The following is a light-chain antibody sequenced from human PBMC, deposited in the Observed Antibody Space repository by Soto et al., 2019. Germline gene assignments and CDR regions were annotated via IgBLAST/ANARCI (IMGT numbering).Light chain of an antibody. CDR1: SGTIASNY. J-gene: IGLJ2*01. CDR3: QSYDSANPVV. V-gene: IGLV6-57*02. Sequence: NFMLTQPHSVSESPGKTVTISCAGSSGTIASNYVQWYQQRPGSAPTIVIYENNQRPSGVPDRFSGSIDSSSNSASLTISGLKTEDEADYYCQSYDSANPVVFGGGTKLTV. CDR2: ENN.